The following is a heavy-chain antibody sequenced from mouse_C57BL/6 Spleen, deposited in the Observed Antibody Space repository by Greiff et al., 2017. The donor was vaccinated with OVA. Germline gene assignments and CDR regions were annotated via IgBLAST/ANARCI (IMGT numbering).Heavy chain of an antibody. J-gene: IGHJ2*01. V-gene: IGHV1-15*01. D-gene: IGHD1-1*01. CDR3: TRGGFYSENFDY. Sequence: QVQLKQSGAELVRPGASVTLSCKASGYTFTDYEMPWVKQTPVHGLEWIGAIDPETGGTAYNQKFKGKAILTADKSSSTAYMELRSLTSEDSAVYYCTRGGFYSENFDYWGQGTTLTVSS. CDR2: IDPETGGT. CDR1: GYTFTDYE.